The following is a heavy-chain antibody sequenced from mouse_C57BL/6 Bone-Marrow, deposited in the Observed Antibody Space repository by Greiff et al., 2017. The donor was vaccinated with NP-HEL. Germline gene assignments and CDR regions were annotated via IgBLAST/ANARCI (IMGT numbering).Heavy chain of an antibody. V-gene: IGHV1-66*01. Sequence: QVQLQQSGPELVKPGASVKISCKASGYSFTSYYIHWVKQRPGQGLEWIGWLYPGSGNTKYNEKFKGKATLPADPSSSTSYMQRSSLTSEDSAVYYGAREIGIYYGSSYGAMDYWGQGTSVTVSS. CDR2: LYPGSGNT. J-gene: IGHJ4*01. CDR1: GYSFTSYY. CDR3: AREIGIYYGSSYGAMDY. D-gene: IGHD1-1*01.